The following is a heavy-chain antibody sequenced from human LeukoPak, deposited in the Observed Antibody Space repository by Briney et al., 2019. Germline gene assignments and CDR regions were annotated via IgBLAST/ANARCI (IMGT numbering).Heavy chain of an antibody. CDR3: AKETSYSSSWYRGGIDY. V-gene: IGHV3-20*04. J-gene: IGHJ4*02. CDR2: ISWNGGST. CDR1: GFTFDDYG. Sequence: GGSLRLSCAASGFTFDDYGMSWVRQAPGKGLEWVSGISWNGGSTGHADSVKGRFTISRDSAKKSLYLQMNSLRAEDTAVYYCAKETSYSSSWYRGGIDYWGQGTLVTVSS. D-gene: IGHD6-13*01.